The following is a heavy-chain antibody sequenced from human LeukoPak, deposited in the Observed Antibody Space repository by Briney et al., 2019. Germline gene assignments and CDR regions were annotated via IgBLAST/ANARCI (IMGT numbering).Heavy chain of an antibody. J-gene: IGHJ3*02. Sequence: GGSLRLSCAPSGFTFDDYTMHWVRQAPGKGLEWVSLISWDGGSTYYADSVKGRFTISRDNSKNSLYLQMNSLRTEDTALYYCAKDIRVGAIHDAFDIWGQGTMVTVSS. CDR1: GFTFDDYT. CDR2: ISWDGGST. V-gene: IGHV3-43*01. CDR3: AKDIRVGAIHDAFDI. D-gene: IGHD1-26*01.